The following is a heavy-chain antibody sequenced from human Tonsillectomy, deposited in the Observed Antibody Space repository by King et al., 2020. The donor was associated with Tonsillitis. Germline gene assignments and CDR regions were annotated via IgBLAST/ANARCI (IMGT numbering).Heavy chain of an antibody. CDR2: INHSGST. V-gene: IGHV4-34*01. J-gene: IGHJ6*03. D-gene: IGHD2-2*01. CDR3: ARGKGDIVVVPAAMRFWHYYYMDV. CDR1: GGSFSGYD. Sequence: VQLQQWGAGLLKPAETLSLTCAVYGGSFSGYDWSWIRQPPGKGLEWIGEINHSGSTNYNPSLKSRVTISVDTSKNQFSLKLGSLTAADTAVYYCARGKGDIVVVPAAMRFWHYYYMDVWGKGTTVTVSS.